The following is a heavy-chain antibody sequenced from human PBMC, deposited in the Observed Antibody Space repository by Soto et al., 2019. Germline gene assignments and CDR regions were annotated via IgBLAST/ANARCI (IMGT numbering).Heavy chain of an antibody. Sequence: GASVKVSCKASGDTFTSSGISWGRQAPGQGLEWMGWISAYNGNTNYAQKLQGRVTMTTDTSTSTAYMELRSLRSDDTAVYHCARVQFQYCSSTSCYLDYYYYMDVWGKGTTVTVSS. J-gene: IGHJ6*03. D-gene: IGHD2-2*01. V-gene: IGHV1-18*01. CDR3: ARVQFQYCSSTSCYLDYYYYMDV. CDR2: ISAYNGNT. CDR1: GDTFTSSG.